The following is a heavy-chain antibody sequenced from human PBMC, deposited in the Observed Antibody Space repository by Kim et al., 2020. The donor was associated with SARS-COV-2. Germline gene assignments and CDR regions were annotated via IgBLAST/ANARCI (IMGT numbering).Heavy chain of an antibody. D-gene: IGHD4-4*01. CDR3: ARATTVTTGFDY. Sequence: YNPSLKSRVTISVDTSKNQYSLKLSSVTAADTAVYYCARATTVTTGFDYWGQGTLVTVSS. V-gene: IGHV4-34*01. J-gene: IGHJ4*02.